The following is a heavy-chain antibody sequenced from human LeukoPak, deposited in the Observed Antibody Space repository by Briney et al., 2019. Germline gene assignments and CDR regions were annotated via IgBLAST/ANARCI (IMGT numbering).Heavy chain of an antibody. CDR1: GYSISSGYY. V-gene: IGHV4-38-2*02. Sequence: SETLSLTCTVSGYSISSGYYWGWIRQPPGKGLEWIGSIYTSGSTNYNPSLKSRVTMSVDTSKNQFSLKLSSVTAADTAVYYCARDLITVVAATLQNWFDPWGQGTLVTVSS. D-gene: IGHD2-15*01. J-gene: IGHJ5*02. CDR2: IYTSGST. CDR3: ARDLITVVAATLQNWFDP.